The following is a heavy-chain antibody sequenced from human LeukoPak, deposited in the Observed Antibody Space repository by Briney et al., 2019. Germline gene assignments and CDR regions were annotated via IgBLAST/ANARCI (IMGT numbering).Heavy chain of an antibody. V-gene: IGHV3-7*04. CDR1: GFTFSSYW. CDR2: IKQDESEK. J-gene: IGHJ4*02. CDR3: ARGGAARPTGGFFDF. D-gene: IGHD6-6*01. Sequence: PGGSLRLSCAASGFTFSSYWMSWVCQAPGKGLEWVANIKQDESEKYYVDSVKGRFTISRDNAKNSLYLQMNSLRAEDTAVYYCARGGAARPTGGFFDFWGQGTLVTVSS.